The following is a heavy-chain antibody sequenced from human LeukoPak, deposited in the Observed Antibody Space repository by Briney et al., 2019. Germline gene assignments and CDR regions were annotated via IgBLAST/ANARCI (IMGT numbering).Heavy chain of an antibody. V-gene: IGHV3-30*03. CDR3: ARSLYYDSGSYPDY. Sequence: GGSLRLSCAASGFTFSSHGMHWVRQAPGKGLEWVAAISNDGRVKKYADSVKGRFTISRGDSKRTLYLEMNSLRAEDTAVYFCARSLYYDSGSYPDYWGQGTLVTVSS. CDR1: GFTFSSHG. CDR2: ISNDGRVK. J-gene: IGHJ4*02. D-gene: IGHD3-10*01.